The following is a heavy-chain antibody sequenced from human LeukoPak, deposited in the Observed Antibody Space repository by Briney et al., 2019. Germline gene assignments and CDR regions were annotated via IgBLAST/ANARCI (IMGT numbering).Heavy chain of an antibody. CDR1: GYSFTTSW. D-gene: IGHD2-2*01. Sequence: GESLKISCKGSGYSFTTSWIAWVRQMPGKGLEWMGIIYPGDSDTRYSPSFQGQVTISADKSISTAYLQWSSLKASDSAMYYCARWASRIVGVPAGVSYGDYWGQGTLVTVSS. V-gene: IGHV5-51*01. J-gene: IGHJ4*02. CDR2: IYPGDSDT. CDR3: ARWASRIVGVPAGVSYGDY.